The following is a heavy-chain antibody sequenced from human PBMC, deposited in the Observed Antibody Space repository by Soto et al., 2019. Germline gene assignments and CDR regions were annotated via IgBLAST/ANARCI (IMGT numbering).Heavy chain of an antibody. V-gene: IGHV1-24*01. CDR2: YIPDDGKT. Sequence: ASVQVSCKISGSTLSEFSMHWVRQAPGKGLEWMGGYIPDDGKTIYAPKFQDRVIMTEDTSTDTAYMELNSLRSEDTAVYYCARWSGGEVTDYDDYYYYGMDVWGQGTTVTVSS. CDR1: GSTLSEFS. CDR3: ARWSGGEVTDYDDYYYYGMDV. J-gene: IGHJ6*02. D-gene: IGHD3-3*01.